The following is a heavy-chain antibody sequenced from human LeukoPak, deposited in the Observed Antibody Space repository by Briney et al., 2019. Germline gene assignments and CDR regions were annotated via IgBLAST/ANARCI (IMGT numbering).Heavy chain of an antibody. Sequence: TSETLSLTCTVSGGSISSGGYYWSWIRQHPGKGLEWIGYIYYSGSTYYNPSLKSRVTISVDTSKNQFSLKLSSVTAADTAVYYCARAPKVISSLYNWFDPWGQGTLVTVSS. D-gene: IGHD4-17*01. J-gene: IGHJ5*02. CDR3: ARAPKVISSLYNWFDP. CDR1: GGSISSGGYY. V-gene: IGHV4-31*03. CDR2: IYYSGST.